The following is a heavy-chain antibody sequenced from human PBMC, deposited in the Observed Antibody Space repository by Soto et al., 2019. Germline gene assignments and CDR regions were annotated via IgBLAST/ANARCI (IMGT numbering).Heavy chain of an antibody. J-gene: IGHJ3*02. Sequence: SETLSLTCTVSGGSISSYYWSWIRQPPGKGLEWIGYIYYSGSTNYNPSLKSRVTISVDTSKNQFSLKLSSVTAADTAVYYCARPYYDSSGYYYGYAFDIWGQGTMVTVSS. D-gene: IGHD3-22*01. CDR2: IYYSGST. V-gene: IGHV4-59*08. CDR1: GGSISSYY. CDR3: ARPYYDSSGYYYGYAFDI.